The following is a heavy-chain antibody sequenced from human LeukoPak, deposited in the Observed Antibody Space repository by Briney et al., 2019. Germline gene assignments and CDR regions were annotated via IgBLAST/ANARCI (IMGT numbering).Heavy chain of an antibody. CDR2: IQSDGISP. CDR3: ARDRYYAIDQ. Sequence: PGGSLRLSCEASGFSFSTSWMHWGRQAPGKGLVWVSRIQSDGISPIHSDSGKRRFPISRDNDKNTLYLQMNGLRAEDTAVYYCARDRYYAIDQWGQGTLVIVSS. J-gene: IGHJ4*02. CDR1: GFSFSTSW. D-gene: IGHD3-10*01. V-gene: IGHV3-74*01.